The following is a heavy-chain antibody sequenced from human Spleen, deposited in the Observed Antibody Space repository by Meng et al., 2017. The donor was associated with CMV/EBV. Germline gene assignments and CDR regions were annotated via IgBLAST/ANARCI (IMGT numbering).Heavy chain of an antibody. CDR2: INPSHGGT. J-gene: IGHJ4*02. V-gene: IGHV1-2*02. CDR1: GYNLSDYY. D-gene: IGHD5-24*01. Sequence: ACGYNLSDYYMHWVRQAPGQGLEWMGWINPSHGGTNYGQNCQGRVTLTRDTSTSTAYLDLSRLRSDDSAFYYCAGEGRWLHSFDFWGQGTLVTVSS. CDR3: AGEGRWLHSFDF.